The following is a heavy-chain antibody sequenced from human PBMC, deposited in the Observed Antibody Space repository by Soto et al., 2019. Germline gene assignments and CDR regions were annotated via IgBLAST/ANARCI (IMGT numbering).Heavy chain of an antibody. J-gene: IGHJ4*02. CDR2: ISYDGSNK. Sequence: TGGSLRLSCAASGFTFSSYAMHWVRQAPGKGLEWVAVISYDGSNKYYADSVKGRFTISRDNSKNTLYLQMNSLRAEDTAVYYYARDGRPLLFHYYFDFWGQGTPVTGSS. D-gene: IGHD2-21*02. CDR3: ARDGRPLLFHYYFDF. V-gene: IGHV3-30-3*01. CDR1: GFTFSSYA.